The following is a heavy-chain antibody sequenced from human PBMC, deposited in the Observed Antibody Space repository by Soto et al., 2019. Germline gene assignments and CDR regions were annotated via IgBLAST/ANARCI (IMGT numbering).Heavy chain of an antibody. V-gene: IGHV1-3*01. J-gene: IGHJ6*02. D-gene: IGHD4-17*01. CDR2: INAGNGNT. CDR3: ARDYVYAVTTKIRYGMDV. Sequence: ASVKVSCKASGYTFTSYAMHWVRQAPGQRLEWMGWINAGNGNTKYSQKFQGRVTITRDTSASTAYMELSSLRSEDTAVYYCARDYVYAVTTKIRYGMDVWGQGTTVTVS. CDR1: GYTFTSYA.